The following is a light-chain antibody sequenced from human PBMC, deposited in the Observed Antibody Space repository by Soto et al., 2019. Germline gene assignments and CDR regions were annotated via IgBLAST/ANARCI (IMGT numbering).Light chain of an antibody. J-gene: IGKJ1*01. CDR2: DVS. CDR1: QSITTW. Sequence: DIQMTQAPSTVSAYVGDSVTITCRASQSITTWLAWYQQRTWKAPKLLIYDVSSLQSGVPSMFSGSVSGTEFTLNISSLQPYDFATHDCQYYKVYSPWTFGQGTKVELK. V-gene: IGKV1-5*01. CDR3: QYYKVYSPWT.